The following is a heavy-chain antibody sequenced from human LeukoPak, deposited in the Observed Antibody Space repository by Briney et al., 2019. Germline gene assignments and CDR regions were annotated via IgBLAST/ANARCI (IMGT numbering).Heavy chain of an antibody. CDR3: ARDRIYGSESDHFDY. CDR2: INPNSGGT. Sequence: ASVKVSCKASGYTFTGYYMHWVRQAPGQGLEWMGWINPNSGGTNYAQKFQGRVTMTRDTSISTAYMELSRLRSDDTAVYYCARDRIYGSESDHFDYWGQGTLVTVSS. D-gene: IGHD3-10*01. V-gene: IGHV1-2*02. J-gene: IGHJ4*02. CDR1: GYTFTGYY.